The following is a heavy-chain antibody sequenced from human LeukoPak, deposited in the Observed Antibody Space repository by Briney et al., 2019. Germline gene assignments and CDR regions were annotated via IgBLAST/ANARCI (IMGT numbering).Heavy chain of an antibody. CDR2: ISYDGSNK. CDR3: ANGLDSYAPLFGDY. Sequence: GGSLRLSCAASGFTFSSYAMHWVRQAPGKGLEWVAVISYDGSNKYYADSVRGRFTISRDNSKNTLYLQMNSLRAEDTAVYYCANGLDSYAPLFGDYWGQGTLVTVSS. J-gene: IGHJ4*02. CDR1: GFTFSSYA. D-gene: IGHD5-18*01. V-gene: IGHV3-30*04.